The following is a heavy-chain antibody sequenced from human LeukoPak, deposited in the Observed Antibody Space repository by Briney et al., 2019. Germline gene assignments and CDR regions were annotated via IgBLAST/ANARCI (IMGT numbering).Heavy chain of an antibody. CDR2: MNPNSGNT. D-gene: IGHD3-3*01. J-gene: IGHJ4*02. V-gene: IGHV1-8*01. CDR3: VRTAGIFWSGAYYFDY. Sequence: ASVKVSCKASGDTFTTYDVNWVRQATGQGLEWMGWMNPNSGNTGYAQKFQGRVTMTRNTSISTAYMVLSSLRSDDTAVYYCVRTAGIFWSGAYYFDYWGQGTLVTVSS. CDR1: GDTFTTYD.